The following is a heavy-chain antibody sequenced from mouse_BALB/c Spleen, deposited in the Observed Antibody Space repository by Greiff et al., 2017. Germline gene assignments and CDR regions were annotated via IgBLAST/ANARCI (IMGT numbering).Heavy chain of an antibody. V-gene: IGHV1S56*01. CDR1: GYTFTSYY. Sequence: QVQLKQSGAELVKPGASVRISCKASGYTFTSYYIHWVKQRPGQGLEWIGWIYPGNVNTKYNEKFKGKATLTADKSSSTAYMQLSSLTSEDSAVYFCARVGDYRYEYYYAMDYWGQGTSVTVSA. CDR3: ARVGDYRYEYYYAMDY. J-gene: IGHJ4*01. CDR2: IYPGNVNT. D-gene: IGHD2-14*01.